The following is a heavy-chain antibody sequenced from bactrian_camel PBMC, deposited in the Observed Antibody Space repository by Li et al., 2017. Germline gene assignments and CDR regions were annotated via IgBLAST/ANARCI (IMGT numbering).Heavy chain of an antibody. J-gene: IGHJ4*01. V-gene: IGHV3S36*01. Sequence: VQLVESGGGLVQPGGSLRLSCATSGFTFANSGMNWVRQAPGKGLEWVSRISNGGATTHYADAVKGRFTISRDNAKNTVYLQMNSLKPEDTAVYSCARVRGVVAVGFVDYWGQGTQVTVS. CDR1: GFTFANSG. D-gene: IGHD6*01. CDR2: ISNGGATT. CDR3: ARVRGVVAVGFVDY.